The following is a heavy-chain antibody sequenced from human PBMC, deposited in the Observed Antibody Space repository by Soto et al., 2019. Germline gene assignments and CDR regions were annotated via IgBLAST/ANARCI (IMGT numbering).Heavy chain of an antibody. D-gene: IGHD6-19*01. CDR2: INHSGST. CDR1: GGSFSGYY. Sequence: SETLSLTCAVYGGSFSGYYWSWIRQPPGKGLEWIGEINHSGSTNYNPSLKSRVTISVDTSKNQFSLKLSSVTAADTAVYYCARGGGIASSGCYGVYYYYGMDVWGQGTTVTVSS. J-gene: IGHJ6*02. V-gene: IGHV4-34*01. CDR3: ARGGGIASSGCYGVYYYYGMDV.